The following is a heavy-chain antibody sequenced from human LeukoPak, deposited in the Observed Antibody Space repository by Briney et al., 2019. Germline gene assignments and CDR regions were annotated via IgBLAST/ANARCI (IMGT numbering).Heavy chain of an antibody. CDR3: ARELVVRAGDYFDY. D-gene: IGHD2-2*01. V-gene: IGHV3-74*01. J-gene: IGHJ4*02. CDR2: INGDGSST. CDR1: GFPFSTYW. Sequence: GGSLRLSCAASGFPFSTYWMHWVRQAPGKGLVWVSRINGDGSSTRYADSVKGRFTISRDSAKNTLYLQMNSLRVEDTAVYYCARELVVRAGDYFDYWGQGTPVTVSS.